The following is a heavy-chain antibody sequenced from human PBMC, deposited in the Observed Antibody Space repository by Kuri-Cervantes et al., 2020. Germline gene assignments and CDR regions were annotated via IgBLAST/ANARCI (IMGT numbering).Heavy chain of an antibody. CDR2: MNPDSGNT. CDR1: GYTFSTYD. Sequence: ASVKVSCKASGYTFSTYDINWVRQATGQGLEWMGWMNPDSGNTGYAQKFQGRVTMTRNTSISTAYMEVSSLKSDDTAVYYCARGWHYAFWRVDVWGKGTTVPSPQ. V-gene: IGHV1-8*02. J-gene: IGHJ6*04. D-gene: IGHD3-3*01. CDR3: ARGWHYAFWRVDV.